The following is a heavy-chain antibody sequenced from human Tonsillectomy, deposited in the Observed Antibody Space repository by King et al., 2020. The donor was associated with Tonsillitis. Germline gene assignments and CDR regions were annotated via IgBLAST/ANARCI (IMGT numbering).Heavy chain of an antibody. V-gene: IGHV3-9*01. CDR2: ISWDSGII. J-gene: IGHJ4*02. CDR3: AKSSLGYCSGGSCQGFDF. CDR1: GFIFDDYA. Sequence: VQLVESGGGLVQPGRSLRLSCAASGFIFDDYAMHWVRQAPGEGLEWVSGISWDSGIIGYADSVKGRFTISRDNAKNSLYLQMNSLRAEDTAFYYCAKSSLGYCSGGSCQGFDFWGQGTLVTVSS. D-gene: IGHD2-15*01.